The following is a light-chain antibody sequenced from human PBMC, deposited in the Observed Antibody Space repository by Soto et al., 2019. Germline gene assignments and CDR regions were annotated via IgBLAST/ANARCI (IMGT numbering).Light chain of an antibody. J-gene: IGLJ1*01. CDR3: STYTSSGTLYV. V-gene: IGLV2-14*01. Sequence: QSALTQPASVSGSPGQSITISCTGTSSDVGGYNYVSWYQQHPGKAPKLMIYDVCNRPSGVSNRFSGSKSVNTASLTISGLQAEDEADYYYSTYTSSGTLYVFGTGTKVTVL. CDR2: DVC. CDR1: SSDVGGYNY.